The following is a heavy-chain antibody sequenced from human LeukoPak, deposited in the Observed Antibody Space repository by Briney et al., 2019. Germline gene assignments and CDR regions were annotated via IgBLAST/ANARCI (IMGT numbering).Heavy chain of an antibody. D-gene: IGHD4-17*01. V-gene: IGHV4-30-4*01. Sequence: PSETLSLTCTVSGGSISSGDYYWSWIRQPPGKGLEWIGYIYYSGSTYYNPSLKSRVTISVDTSKNQFSLKLSSVTAADTAVYYCARDSLLRDYGDYGSYYYGMDVWGQGTTVTVSS. CDR2: IYYSGST. CDR1: GGSISSGDYY. CDR3: ARDSLLRDYGDYGSYYYGMDV. J-gene: IGHJ6*02.